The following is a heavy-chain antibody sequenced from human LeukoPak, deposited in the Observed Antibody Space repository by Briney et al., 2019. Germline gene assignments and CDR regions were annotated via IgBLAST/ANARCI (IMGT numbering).Heavy chain of an antibody. CDR1: GGSISSYY. J-gene: IGHJ4*02. V-gene: IGHV4-59*01. D-gene: IGHD6-13*01. CDR3: ARGIAAAEDY. Sequence: SETLSLTCTVSGGSISSYYWSWIRQPPGKGLEWIGYIYYRGSTNYNPSFKSRVTISIDTSKNQFSLKMTSVTAADTAVYYCARGIAAAEDYWGQGTLVTVSS. CDR2: IYYRGST.